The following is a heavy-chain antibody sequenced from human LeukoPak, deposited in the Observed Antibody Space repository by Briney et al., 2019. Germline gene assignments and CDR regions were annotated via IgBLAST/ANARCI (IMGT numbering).Heavy chain of an antibody. Sequence: GASVKVSCKASGYMFTSYYMHWVRQAPGQGLEWMGIIHPSGGSTSYAQKFQGRVTMTRDTSTSTVYMELSSLGSEDTAVYYCATDFAPSGYYAYYFDYWGQGTLVTVSS. D-gene: IGHD3-22*01. V-gene: IGHV1-46*01. CDR2: IHPSGGST. J-gene: IGHJ4*02. CDR3: ATDFAPSGYYAYYFDY. CDR1: GYMFTSYY.